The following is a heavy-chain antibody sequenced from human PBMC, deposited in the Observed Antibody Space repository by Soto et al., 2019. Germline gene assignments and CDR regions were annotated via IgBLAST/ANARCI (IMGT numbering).Heavy chain of an antibody. CDR3: ARNSFRDYYDSSGWGIYDDY. V-gene: IGHV4-39*01. CDR2: IYYSGST. Sequence: QLQLQESGPGLVKPSETLSLTCTVSVGSISSSSYYWGWIRQPPGKGLEWIGSIYYSGSTYYNPSLKSRVTISVDTSKNQFSLKLSSVTAADTAVYYCARNSFRDYYDSSGWGIYDDYWGQGTLVTVSS. D-gene: IGHD3-22*01. J-gene: IGHJ4*02. CDR1: VGSISSSSYY.